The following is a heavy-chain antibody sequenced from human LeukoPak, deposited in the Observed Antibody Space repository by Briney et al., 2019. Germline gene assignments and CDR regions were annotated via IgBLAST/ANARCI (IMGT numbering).Heavy chain of an antibody. CDR1: GGSFSGYY. CDR2: INHSGST. D-gene: IGHD3-16*01. CDR3: ASRKYHPPGTLRF. J-gene: IGHJ4*02. Sequence: SETLSLTCAVYGGSFSGYYWSWIRQPPGKGLEWIGEINHSGSTNYNPSLKSRVTISVDTSKNQFSLKLSSVTAADTAVYYCASRKYHPPGTLRFWGQGTLVTVSS. V-gene: IGHV4-34*01.